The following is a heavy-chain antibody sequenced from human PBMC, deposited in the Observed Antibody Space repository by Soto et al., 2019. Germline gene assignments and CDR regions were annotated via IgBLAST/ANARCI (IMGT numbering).Heavy chain of an antibody. CDR2: ISGSSGNT. CDR1: GFTFSSYA. V-gene: IGHV3-23*01. CDR3: ARGGRYCSGGSCLYYFDY. J-gene: IGHJ4*02. Sequence: GGSLRLSCAASGFTFSSYAMSWVRQAPGKGLEWVSAISGSSGNTYYADSVKGRFTISRDNSKNTLYLQMNSLRAEDTAVYYCARGGRYCSGGSCLYYFDYWGQGTLVTVSS. D-gene: IGHD2-15*01.